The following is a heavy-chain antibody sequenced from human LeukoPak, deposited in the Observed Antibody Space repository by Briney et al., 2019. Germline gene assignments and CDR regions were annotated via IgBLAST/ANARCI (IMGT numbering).Heavy chain of an antibody. CDR3: AKPLEKYTYGGNFDY. CDR1: GFTFSSYA. J-gene: IGHJ4*02. V-gene: IGHV3-23*01. CDR2: ISSSADST. Sequence: GGSLRLSCEASGFTFSSYAMSWVRQAPGKGLAWVSVISSSADSTYYADSVKGRFTISRDNSKNTLYLQMNNLRAEDTAVYYCAKPLEKYTYGGNFDYWGQGLLVTVSS. D-gene: IGHD4-23*01.